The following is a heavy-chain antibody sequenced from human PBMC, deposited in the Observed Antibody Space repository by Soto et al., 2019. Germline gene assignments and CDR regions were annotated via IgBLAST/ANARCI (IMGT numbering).Heavy chain of an antibody. CDR3: ARDGGQLEDYFDY. V-gene: IGHV3-7*01. CDR2: INEDGSDE. D-gene: IGHD6-6*01. CDR1: GFTFSRHW. J-gene: IGHJ4*02. Sequence: PGGSLRLSCAASGFTFSRHWMSWLRQAPGKGLEWVANINEDGSDEYYVDSVKGRFTISRDNAKNSLYLQMSSLRVEDTAVYYCARDGGQLEDYFDYWGQGTTVTVSS.